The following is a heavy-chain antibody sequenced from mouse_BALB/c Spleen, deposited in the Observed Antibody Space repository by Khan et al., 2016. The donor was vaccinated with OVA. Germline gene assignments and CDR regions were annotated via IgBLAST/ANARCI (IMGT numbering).Heavy chain of an antibody. D-gene: IGHD2-13*01. CDR3: ARGDDYFAD. V-gene: IGHV1-26*01. CDR2: VNPNTGGS. J-gene: IGHJ3*01. Sequence: EVQLQQSGPDLVKPGASVKISCKASGYSFTLYYMNWVKQSHGKSLEWIGRVNPNTGGSYYNQEFKGKAILTVDKSSNTAYMELHSLTSEDSAVYYSARGDDYFADWGPGTLVTVSA. CDR1: GYSFTLYY.